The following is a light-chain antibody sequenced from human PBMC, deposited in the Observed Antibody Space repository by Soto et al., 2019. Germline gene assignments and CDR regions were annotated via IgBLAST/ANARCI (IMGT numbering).Light chain of an antibody. CDR2: GAS. CDR1: QSISSN. J-gene: IGKJ1*01. V-gene: IGKV3-15*01. CDR3: QQYNNWPRT. Sequence: EIVMTQSPATLSVSPGERATLSCRASQSISSNLAWFQQKPGQAPRLLFYGASTRATGIPARFSGSGSGTEFTLTISSLQSEDFVVYYCQQYNNWPRTFGQGTKVEIK.